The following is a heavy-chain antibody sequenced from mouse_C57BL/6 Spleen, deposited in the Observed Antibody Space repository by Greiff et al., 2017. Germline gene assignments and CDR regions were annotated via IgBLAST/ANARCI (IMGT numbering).Heavy chain of an antibody. D-gene: IGHD4-1*01. J-gene: IGHJ2*01. CDR2: IYPGDGDT. Sequence: VQLQQSGPELVKPGASVKISCKASGYAFSSSWMNWVKQRPGKGLEWIGRIYPGDGDTNYNGKFKGKATLTADQSSSTAYMQLSSLTSEDSAVYFCARNWDRYFDYWGQGTTLTVSS. CDR1: GYAFSSSW. CDR3: ARNWDRYFDY. V-gene: IGHV1-82*01.